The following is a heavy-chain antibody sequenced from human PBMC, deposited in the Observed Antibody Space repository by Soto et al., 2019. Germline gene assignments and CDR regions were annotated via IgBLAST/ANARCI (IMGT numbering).Heavy chain of an antibody. D-gene: IGHD1-26*01. CDR2: IYYSGST. Sequence: SETLSLTCTVSGGSISSGGYYWSWIRQHPGKGLEWIGYIYYSGSTYYNPSLKSRVTISVDTSKNQFSLKLSSVTAADTAVYCCASAHGTHLVLDPWGQGTLVTVSS. V-gene: IGHV4-31*03. J-gene: IGHJ5*02. CDR1: GGSISSGGYY. CDR3: ASAHGTHLVLDP.